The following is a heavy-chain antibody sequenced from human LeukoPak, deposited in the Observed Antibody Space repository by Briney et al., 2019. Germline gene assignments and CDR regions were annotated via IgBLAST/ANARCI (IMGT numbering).Heavy chain of an antibody. J-gene: IGHJ4*02. CDR1: GFTVTDYA. CDR2: IYSGGDT. D-gene: IGHD3-22*01. V-gene: IGHV3-53*01. CDR3: ATGGEYYDTGGYGHDH. Sequence: GRSLRLSCTASGFTVTDYAMHWVRQAPGKGLEQVSVIYSGGDTYYADSVKGRFTISRDNSKNTLYLQMNSLRAEDTAVYYCATGGEYYDTGGYGHDHWGQGTLVTVSS.